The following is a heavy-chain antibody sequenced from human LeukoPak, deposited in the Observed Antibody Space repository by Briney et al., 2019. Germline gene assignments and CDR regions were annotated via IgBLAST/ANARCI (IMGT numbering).Heavy chain of an antibody. CDR1: GFSFTTYW. CDR2: IYPSDSDT. D-gene: IGHD5-12*01. Sequence: GESLKISCKGSGFSFTTYWIVWVRQMPGQGLEWMGIIYPSDSDTRYSPSFQGQVTISADKSISTAYLQWSSLKASDTAMYYCARRYSGYEIDAFDIWGQGTMVTVSS. CDR3: ARRYSGYEIDAFDI. V-gene: IGHV5-51*01. J-gene: IGHJ3*02.